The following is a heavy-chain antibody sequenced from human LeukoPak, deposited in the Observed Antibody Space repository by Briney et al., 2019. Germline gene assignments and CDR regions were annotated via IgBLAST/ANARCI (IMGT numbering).Heavy chain of an antibody. CDR3: AGSTVGYYYYYYMDV. V-gene: IGHV1-69*05. CDR1: GGTFSSYA. Sequence: ASVKVSCKASGGTFSSYAISWVRQAPGQGLEWMGGIIPIFGTANYAQKFQGRVTITTDESTSTAYMELSSLRSEDTAVYYCAGSTVGYYYYYYMDVWGKGTTVTVSS. D-gene: IGHD4-17*01. J-gene: IGHJ6*03. CDR2: IIPIFGTA.